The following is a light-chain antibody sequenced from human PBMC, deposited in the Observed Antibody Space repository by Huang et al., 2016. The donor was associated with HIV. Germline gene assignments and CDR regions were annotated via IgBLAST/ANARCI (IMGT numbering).Light chain of an antibody. V-gene: IGKV2-28*01. CDR3: MQVLETPLT. CDR1: QSLLHNDGYNY. J-gene: IGKJ4*01. CDR2: MGY. Sequence: DIVMTQSPLSLPVTPGGPASISCRSSQSLLHNDGYNYLEWYLQKPGQSPQLLIYMGYNRASGVPDRVSGSGSGTDFTLRISRVEAEDVGVYYCMQVLETPLTFGGGTKVEIK.